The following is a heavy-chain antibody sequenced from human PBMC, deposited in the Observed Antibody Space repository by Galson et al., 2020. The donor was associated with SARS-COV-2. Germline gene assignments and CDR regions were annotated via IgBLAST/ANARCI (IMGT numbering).Heavy chain of an antibody. CDR1: GDSMSGHY. J-gene: IGHJ5*01. D-gene: IGHD1-26*01. CDR2: IYYSGST. V-gene: IGHV4-59*11. CDR3: ARVRGRSGRSLLLDS. Sequence: SKTLSLTCTVSGDSMSGHYWNWIRQPPGKGLEWIGYIYYSGSTNYNPSLKSRATISLDTSKSQFFLTVRSVTAADTAVYYCARVRGRSGRSLLLDSWGLGIRVTVS.